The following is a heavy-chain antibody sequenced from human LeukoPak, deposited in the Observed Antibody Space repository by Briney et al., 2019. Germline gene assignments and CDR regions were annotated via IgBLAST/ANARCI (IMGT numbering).Heavy chain of an antibody. Sequence: SETLSLTCTVSGGSISSYYWSWIRQPPGKGLEWIGYIYYSGSTNYNPSLKSRVTISVDTSKNQFSLKLSSVTAADTAVYYCARHRQDSSSYYYYYYMDVWGKGTTVTVSS. J-gene: IGHJ6*03. CDR3: ARHRQDSSSYYYYYYMDV. CDR2: IYYSGST. CDR1: GGSISSYY. D-gene: IGHD2-15*01. V-gene: IGHV4-59*08.